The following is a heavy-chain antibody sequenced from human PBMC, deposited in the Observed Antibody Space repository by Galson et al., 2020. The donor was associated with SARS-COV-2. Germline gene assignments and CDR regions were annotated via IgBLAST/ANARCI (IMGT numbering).Heavy chain of an antibody. CDR1: GFHVILSG. Sequence: SCAASGFHVILSGMHWVRQAPGKGLEWLDVIWYDGSNKYYADSVKGRFTLSRDNSKNTLYLQMNSLRAEDTAVYYCARGMVRTGSWYYYGMDVWGQGTTVTVSS. CDR3: ARGMVRTGSWYYYGMDV. V-gene: IGHV3-33*01. D-gene: IGHD6-13*01. CDR2: IWYDGSNK. J-gene: IGHJ6*02.